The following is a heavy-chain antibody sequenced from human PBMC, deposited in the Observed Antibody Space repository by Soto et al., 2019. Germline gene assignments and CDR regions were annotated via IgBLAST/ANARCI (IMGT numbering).Heavy chain of an antibody. Sequence: GGSLRLSCAASGFSFSDYYMDWVRQAPGKGLEWIARGRNKANSDTTEYVASVKGRFSMSRDDSKSSLYLQMNSLKTEDTAVYYCARVFYGGTNDHWGQGTLVTVSS. CDR1: GFSFSDYY. D-gene: IGHD4-17*01. J-gene: IGHJ4*02. CDR2: GRNKANSDTT. CDR3: ARVFYGGTNDH. V-gene: IGHV3-72*01.